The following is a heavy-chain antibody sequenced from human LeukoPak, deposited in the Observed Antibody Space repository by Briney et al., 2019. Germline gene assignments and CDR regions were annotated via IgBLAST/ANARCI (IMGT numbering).Heavy chain of an antibody. J-gene: IGHJ3*02. D-gene: IGHD3-16*02. CDR3: ATTQYDYVRGSYLPFDI. CDR2: IKQDGSEK. CDR1: GFTFSSYW. V-gene: IGHV3-7*01. Sequence: GGSLRLSCAASGFTFSSYWMSWVRQAPGKGLEWVANIKQDGSEKYYVDSVKGRFTISRDNAKNSLYLQMNSLRAEDTAVYYCATTQYDYVRGSYLPFDIWGQGTMVTVSS.